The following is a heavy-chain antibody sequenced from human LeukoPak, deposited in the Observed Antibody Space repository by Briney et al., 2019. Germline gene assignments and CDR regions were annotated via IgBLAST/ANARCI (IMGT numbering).Heavy chain of an antibody. D-gene: IGHD6-13*01. V-gene: IGHV3-30*03. CDR1: GFTFSSYG. J-gene: IGHJ3*02. CDR3: YGSSSWRAFDI. CDR2: ISYDGINK. Sequence: PGRPLRLSCAASGFTFSSYGMHWVRQAPGKGLEWVAVISYDGINKFYVDSVKGRFTISRDNSKNTLYLQMNSLRAEDTAVYYCYGSSSWRAFDIWGQGTMVTVSS.